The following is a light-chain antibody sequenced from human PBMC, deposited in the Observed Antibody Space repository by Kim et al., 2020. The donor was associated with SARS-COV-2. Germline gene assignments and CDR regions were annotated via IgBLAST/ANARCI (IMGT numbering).Light chain of an antibody. J-gene: IGKJ2*01. Sequence: EIVMTHSPATLSVSPGERATLSYRASQSISNNLAWYQQKPGQAPRLLMYDVSTRATGIPARFSGSGSGTEFTLTISSLQSEDFAVYYCPQYSNWPPETCGQGTKLEI. V-gene: IGKV3-15*01. CDR2: DVS. CDR1: QSISNN. CDR3: PQYSNWPPET.